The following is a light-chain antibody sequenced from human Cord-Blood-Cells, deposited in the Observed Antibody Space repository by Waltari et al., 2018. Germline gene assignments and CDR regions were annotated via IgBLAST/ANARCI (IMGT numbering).Light chain of an antibody. Sequence: DIQMTQSPSSLSASVGDRVTITCQASQDISNYLNWYQKKPGKAPKLLIYDVSNLETVVASRFSGSGSGTDVTFTISSLQPEDIATYYCQQYDNLLIFTFGPGTKVDIK. CDR1: QDISNY. CDR2: DVS. J-gene: IGKJ3*01. CDR3: QQYDNLLIFT. V-gene: IGKV1-33*01.